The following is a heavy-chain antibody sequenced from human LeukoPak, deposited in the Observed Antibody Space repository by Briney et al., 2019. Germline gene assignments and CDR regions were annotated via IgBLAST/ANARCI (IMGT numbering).Heavy chain of an antibody. Sequence: GGSLRLSCSASGFTFSSYAMSWVRPAPGKGLEWVSAISCCGGSTYYADSVKGRFTISRDNSKNTLYLQMNSLRAEDTAVYYCARDGLPTYGSGSYYNSVDIWYYYYMDVWGKGTSVTVSS. D-gene: IGHD3-10*01. V-gene: IGHV3-23*01. CDR2: ISCCGGST. CDR3: ARDGLPTYGSGSYYNSVDIWYYYYMDV. J-gene: IGHJ6*03. CDR1: GFTFSSYA.